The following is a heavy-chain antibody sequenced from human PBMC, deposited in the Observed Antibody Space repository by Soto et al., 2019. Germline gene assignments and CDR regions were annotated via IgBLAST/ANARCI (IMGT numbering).Heavy chain of an antibody. CDR1: GGTFSSYA. Sequence: QVQLVQSGAEVKKPGSSVKVSCKASGGTFSSYAISWVRQAPGQGLEWMGGIIPIFGTANYAQKFQGRVTITADESTSTAYMEMRSLRYEDTVVYYCASSVAKYYYYGMDVWGQGTTVTGSS. CDR2: IIPIFGTA. J-gene: IGHJ6*02. D-gene: IGHD5-12*01. CDR3: ASSVAKYYYYGMDV. V-gene: IGHV1-69*12.